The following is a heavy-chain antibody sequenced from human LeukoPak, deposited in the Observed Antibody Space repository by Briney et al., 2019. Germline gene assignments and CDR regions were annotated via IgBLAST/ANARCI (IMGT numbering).Heavy chain of an antibody. J-gene: IGHJ5*02. CDR2: IYYSGNT. V-gene: IGHV4-39*01. CDR1: GGSISSSSYY. CDR3: ARHGLIVGSLSWFDP. Sequence: PSETLSLTCTVSGGSISSSSYYWVWIRQPPGKGLEWIGSIYYSGNTYYSPSLRSRVTISVDTSKNQFSLRLSSVTAADTAVYYCARHGLIVGSLSWFDPWGQGTLATVSS. D-gene: IGHD3-22*01.